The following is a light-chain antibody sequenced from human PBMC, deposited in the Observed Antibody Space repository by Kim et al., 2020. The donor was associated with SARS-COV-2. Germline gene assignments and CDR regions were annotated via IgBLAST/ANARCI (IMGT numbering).Light chain of an antibody. V-gene: IGKV1-39*01. Sequence: DIQMTQSPSSLSASVGDRVTITCRTSQSISRYLNWYQQKPGKAPKLLIYAASSLESGVPSRFSGSGSGTDFTLTISSLQPEHFATYYCQQSHSTPPYTFGQGTKLEI. CDR1: QSISRY. CDR3: QQSHSTPPYT. CDR2: AAS. J-gene: IGKJ2*01.